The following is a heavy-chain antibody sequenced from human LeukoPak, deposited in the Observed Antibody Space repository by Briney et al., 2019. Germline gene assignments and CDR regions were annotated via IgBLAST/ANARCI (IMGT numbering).Heavy chain of an antibody. J-gene: IGHJ4*02. CDR2: IYTSGSS. D-gene: IGHD3-10*01. CDR3: ARESMNRGITSFDY. CDR1: GGSISSYL. V-gene: IGHV4-4*07. Sequence: SETLSLTCTVSGGSISSYLWSWIRQPAGSGLEWIGRIYTSGSSNYIPSLKSRVTMSVDTSKNQFSLKMSSVTAADKAIYYCARESMNRGITSFDYWGQGTLVTVSS.